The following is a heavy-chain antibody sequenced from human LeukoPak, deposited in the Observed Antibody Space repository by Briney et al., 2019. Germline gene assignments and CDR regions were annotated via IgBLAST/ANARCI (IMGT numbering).Heavy chain of an antibody. D-gene: IGHD5-18*01. CDR1: GYTLTELS. V-gene: IGHV1-69*13. Sequence: SVKVSCKVSGYTLTELSMHWVRQAPGQGLEWMGGIIPIFGTANYAQKFQGRVTITADESTSTAYMELSSLRSEDTAVYYCARDVDTALNYYYYYGMDVWGQGTTVTVSS. CDR3: ARDVDTALNYYYYYGMDV. CDR2: IIPIFGTA. J-gene: IGHJ6*02.